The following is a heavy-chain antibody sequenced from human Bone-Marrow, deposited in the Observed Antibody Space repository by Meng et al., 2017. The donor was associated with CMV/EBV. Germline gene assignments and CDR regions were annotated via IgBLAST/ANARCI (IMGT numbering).Heavy chain of an antibody. CDR1: GGSFSGYY. CDR3: ARGATRNWFDP. J-gene: IGHJ5*02. V-gene: IGHV4-34*01. Sequence: SETLSLTCAVYGGSFSGYYWSWIRQPPGKGLEWIGEINHSGSTNYNPSLKSRVTISVDTSKNQFSLKLSSVTAPDTAVYYCARGATRNWFDPWGQGTRVTGSS. D-gene: IGHD4-11*01. CDR2: INHSGST.